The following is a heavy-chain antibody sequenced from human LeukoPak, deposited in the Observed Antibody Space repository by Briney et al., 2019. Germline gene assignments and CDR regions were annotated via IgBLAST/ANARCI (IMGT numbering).Heavy chain of an antibody. CDR3: ARHATSSTSGPPYDY. J-gene: IGHJ4*02. CDR1: GGSINSSDYY. D-gene: IGHD5-24*01. Sequence: SETLSLTCTVSGGSINSSDYYWGWIRRPPGKGLEWIGRIYHSGSMYASLKSRVTISVDTSKNQFSLKMSSVTAADTAVYYCARHATSSTSGPPYDYWGQGTLVTVSS. V-gene: IGHV4-39*01. CDR2: IYHSGSM.